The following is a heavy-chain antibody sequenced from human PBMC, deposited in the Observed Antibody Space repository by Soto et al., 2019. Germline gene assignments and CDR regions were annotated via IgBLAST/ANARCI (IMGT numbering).Heavy chain of an antibody. V-gene: IGHV3-30-3*01. J-gene: IGHJ2*01. CDR1: GFTFSSYA. D-gene: IGHD6-13*01. CDR2: ISYDGSNK. Sequence: QVQLVESGGGVVQPGRSLRLSCAASGFTFSSYAMHWVRQAPGKGLEWVAVISYDGSNKYYADSVKGRFTISRDNSKKTLYLQMNSLGAEDTAVDYCARAIGGSSWQTHWYFGLWGRGTLVTVSS. CDR3: ARAIGGSSWQTHWYFGL.